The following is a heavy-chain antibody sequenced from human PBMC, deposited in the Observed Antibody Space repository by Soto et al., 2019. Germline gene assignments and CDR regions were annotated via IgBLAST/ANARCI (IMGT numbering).Heavy chain of an antibody. CDR1: GYSFTSYW. D-gene: IGHD2-2*02. V-gene: IGHV5-10-1*01. J-gene: IGHJ6*02. Sequence: GESLKISCKGSGYSFTSYWISWVRQMPGKGLEWMGRIDPSDSYTNYSPSFQGHVTISADKSISTAYLQWSSLKASDTAMYYCASPAGYCSSTSCYTVYGMDVWGQGTTVTVSS. CDR3: ASPAGYCSSTSCYTVYGMDV. CDR2: IDPSDSYT.